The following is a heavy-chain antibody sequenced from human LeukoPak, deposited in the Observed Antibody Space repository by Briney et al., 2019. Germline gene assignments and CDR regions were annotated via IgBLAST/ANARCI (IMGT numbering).Heavy chain of an antibody. V-gene: IGHV1-24*01. Sequence: ASVKVSCKVSGYSLTELSMHWVRQAPGKGLEWMGGFDPEDGETIYAQKFQGRVTMTRDTSISTAYMELSRLRPDDTAVYYCAREITMVRGVTRRENNWFDPWGQGTLVTVSS. D-gene: IGHD3-10*01. CDR1: GYSLTELS. CDR2: FDPEDGET. CDR3: AREITMVRGVTRRENNWFDP. J-gene: IGHJ5*02.